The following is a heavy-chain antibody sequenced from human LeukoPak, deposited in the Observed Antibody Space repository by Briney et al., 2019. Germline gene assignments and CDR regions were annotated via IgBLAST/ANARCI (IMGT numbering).Heavy chain of an antibody. CDR2: ISSSTSYI. CDR1: GFIFSTYS. Sequence: PGGSLRLSCAASGFIFSTYSMNWVRQAPGKGLEWVSSISSSTSYIYYADSVKGRFTISRDNAKNSLYLQMNSLRAEDTAVYYCARDRCLECDYDSSGYYGPFDYWGQGTLVTVSS. CDR3: ARDRCLECDYDSSGYYGPFDY. V-gene: IGHV3-21*01. J-gene: IGHJ4*02. D-gene: IGHD3-22*01.